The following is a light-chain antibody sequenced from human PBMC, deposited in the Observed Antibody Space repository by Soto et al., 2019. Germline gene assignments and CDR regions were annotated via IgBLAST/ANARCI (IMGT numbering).Light chain of an antibody. V-gene: IGKV3-11*01. CDR3: QQRTNWHLT. CDR2: DAS. J-gene: IGKJ4*01. CDR1: RSVGRS. Sequence: ETVLTQSPATLSLSPGKRATLSCRASRSVGRSLAWYQQKPGLAPRLLIYDASNRATGIPARFSGSGSGTDFTLTISSLEPEDFAIYYCQQRTNWHLTFGGGTTLEIK.